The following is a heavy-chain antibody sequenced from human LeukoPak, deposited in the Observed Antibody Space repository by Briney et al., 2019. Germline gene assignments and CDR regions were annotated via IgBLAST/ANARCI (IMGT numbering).Heavy chain of an antibody. CDR2: ISSSSEYI. V-gene: IGHV3-21*01. CDR3: AREKSKLLWAGDLLRPEYYYYMDV. J-gene: IGHJ6*03. Sequence: PGGSLRLSCAASDSTFNGFALNWVRQAPGQGLEWVSSISSSSEYISYAVSVRGRFTISRDSAKNSLYLQMNSLRAEDTAVYYCAREKSKLLWAGDLLRPEYYYYMDVWGKGTTVTVSS. CDR1: DSTFNGFA. D-gene: IGHD3-10*01.